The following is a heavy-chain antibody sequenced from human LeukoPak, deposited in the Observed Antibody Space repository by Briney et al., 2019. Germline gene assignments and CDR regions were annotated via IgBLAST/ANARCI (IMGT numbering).Heavy chain of an antibody. CDR3: ARGGESGYCSSTSCYGRWFDP. D-gene: IGHD2-2*01. CDR1: GYTFNSYG. CDR2: ISAYNGNT. Sequence: GAPVKASCKASGYTFNSYGISWVRQAPGQGHERMGWISAYNGNTNYAQKLQGRVTMTTDTSTSTAYMELRSLRSDDTAVYYCARGGESGYCSSTSCYGRWFDPWGQGTLVTVSS. V-gene: IGHV1-18*01. J-gene: IGHJ5*02.